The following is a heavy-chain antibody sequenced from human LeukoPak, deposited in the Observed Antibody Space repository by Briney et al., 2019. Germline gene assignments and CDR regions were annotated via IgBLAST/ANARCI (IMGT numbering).Heavy chain of an antibody. Sequence: GRSLRLSCAASGFTFNSYGIHWVRQAPGKGLEWVAVIWHDGSNKYYADSVKGRLTISRDNSKNTLYLQMNSLRAEDTAVYYCAKAAGYSSGWPFEYWGQGTLVTVSS. D-gene: IGHD6-19*01. CDR3: AKAAGYSSGWPFEY. CDR1: GFTFNSYG. CDR2: IWHDGSNK. J-gene: IGHJ4*02. V-gene: IGHV3-33*06.